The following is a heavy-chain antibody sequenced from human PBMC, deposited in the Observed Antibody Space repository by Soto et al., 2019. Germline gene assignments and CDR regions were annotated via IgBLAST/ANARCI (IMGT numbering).Heavy chain of an antibody. D-gene: IGHD3-3*01. V-gene: IGHV5-51*01. Sequence: GESLKISCKGSGYSFTSYWIGWVRQMPGKGLEWMGIIYTGDSDTRYSPSFQGQVTISADKSISTAFLQWRSLETSDTGMYFCARLPRDCNKTSCYYADHWGQGTQVTVSS. CDR2: IYTGDSDT. CDR3: ARLPRDCNKTSCYYADH. J-gene: IGHJ4*02. CDR1: GYSFTSYW.